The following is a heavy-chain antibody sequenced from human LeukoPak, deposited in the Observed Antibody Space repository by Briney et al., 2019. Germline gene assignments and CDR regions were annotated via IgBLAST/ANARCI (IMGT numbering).Heavy chain of an antibody. J-gene: IGHJ4*02. V-gene: IGHV1-2*02. D-gene: IGHD3-16*01. CDR2: INPNSGGT. Sequence: ASVKVSCKASGYTFTGYYIHWVRQAPGQGLEWMGWINPNSGGTNYAQRSQGRVTMTRDTSINTVHMELSRLRSDDTAVYYCAKTPPVSPYYFDYWGQGTLVTVSS. CDR1: GYTFTGYY. CDR3: AKTPPVSPYYFDY.